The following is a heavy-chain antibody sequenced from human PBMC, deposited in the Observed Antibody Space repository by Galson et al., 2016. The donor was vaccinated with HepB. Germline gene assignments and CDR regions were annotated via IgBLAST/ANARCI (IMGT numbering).Heavy chain of an antibody. J-gene: IGHJ4*02. CDR2: INTGNGNT. V-gene: IGHV1-3*04. Sequence: SVKVSWKASGYTFTSYAMHWVRQAPGQRLEWMGWINTGNGNTKYSQKFQGRVTITRDTSATTAYMELSSLRSEDTAVYYCARVATIVSFDYWGQGTLVTVSS. CDR1: GYTFTSYA. CDR3: ARVATIVSFDY. D-gene: IGHD5-12*01.